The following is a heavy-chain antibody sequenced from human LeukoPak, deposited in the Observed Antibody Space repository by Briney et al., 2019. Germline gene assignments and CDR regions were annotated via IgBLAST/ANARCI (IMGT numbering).Heavy chain of an antibody. D-gene: IGHD3-10*01. Sequence: GGSLRLSCAASGFTFSSYAMSWVRQAPGKGLEWVSAVNGGGDGTYYADSVKGRFTFSRDNSKNTLYLQMNSLRAEDTAVYFCARRGAAGSYLGYLDSWGQGTLVTVSS. J-gene: IGHJ4*02. V-gene: IGHV3-23*01. CDR3: ARRGAAGSYLGYLDS. CDR1: GFTFSSYA. CDR2: VNGGGDGT.